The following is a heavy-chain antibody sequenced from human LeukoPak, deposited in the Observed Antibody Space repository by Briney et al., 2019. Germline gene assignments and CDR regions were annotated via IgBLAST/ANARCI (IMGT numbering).Heavy chain of an antibody. CDR1: GGSISSSSYY. J-gene: IGHJ4*02. Sequence: SETLSLTCTVSGGSISSSSYYWGWIRQPPGKGLEWIGSIYYSGSTYYNPSLKSRVTISVDTSKNQFSLKLSSVTAADTAVYYCARLVRRRGQDCTNGVCYVGYFDYWGQGTLVTVSS. V-gene: IGHV4-39*07. CDR2: IYYSGST. D-gene: IGHD2-8*01. CDR3: ARLVRRRGQDCTNGVCYVGYFDY.